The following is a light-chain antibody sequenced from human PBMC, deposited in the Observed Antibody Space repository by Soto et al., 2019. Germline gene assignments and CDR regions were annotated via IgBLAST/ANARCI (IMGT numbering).Light chain of an antibody. J-gene: IGKJ1*01. CDR2: GAS. CDR3: HQYDTSPRT. V-gene: IGKV3-20*01. CDR1: QSVDSNY. Sequence: EIVLTQSPGTLSLSPGERATLSCRASQSVDSNYLAWYQQKPGQGPRPLIYGASSRATGIPDRFSGSGSGTHSTLTISRLEPEDFAVYYCHQYDTSPRTFGQGTKVEIK.